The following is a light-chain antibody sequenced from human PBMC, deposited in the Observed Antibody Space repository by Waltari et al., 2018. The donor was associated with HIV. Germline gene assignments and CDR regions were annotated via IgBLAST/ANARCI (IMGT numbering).Light chain of an antibody. CDR1: SSDVGGYNY. V-gene: IGLV2-8*01. J-gene: IGLJ2*01. CDR2: EVS. CDR3: SSYAGSNNLG. Sequence: QSALTQPPSASGSPGQSVTISCTGTSSDVGGYNYASWYQQHPGKAPKLMIYEVSKRPSGVPDRFSGSKSGNTASLTVSGLQAEDEADYYCSSYAGSNNLGFGGGTKLTVL.